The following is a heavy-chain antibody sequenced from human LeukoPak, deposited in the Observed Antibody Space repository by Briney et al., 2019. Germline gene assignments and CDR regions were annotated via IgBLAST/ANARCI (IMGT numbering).Heavy chain of an antibody. D-gene: IGHD4-17*01. CDR1: GGTFSSYA. V-gene: IGHV1-69*05. Sequence: ASVKVSCKASGGTFSSYAISWVRQAPGQGLEWMGGIIPIFGTANYAQKFQGRVTITTDESTSTAYMELSSLRSEDTAVYYCATGATVTTGFDYWGQGTLVTVSS. J-gene: IGHJ4*02. CDR2: IIPIFGTA. CDR3: ATGATVTTGFDY.